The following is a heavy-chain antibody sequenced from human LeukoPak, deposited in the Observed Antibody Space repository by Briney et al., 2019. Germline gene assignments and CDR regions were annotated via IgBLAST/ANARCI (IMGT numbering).Heavy chain of an antibody. CDR2: ISSSSSYI. J-gene: IGHJ6*02. CDR3: ARGGLYDFWSGYYPYYYYYGMDV. Sequence: GGSLTLSCAASGFTFSSYSMNWVRQAPGKGLEWVSSISSSSSYIYYADSVKGRFTISRDNAKNSLYLQMNSLRAEDTAVYYCARGGLYDFWSGYYPYYYYYGMDVWGQATTATVSS. CDR1: GFTFSSYS. D-gene: IGHD3-3*01. V-gene: IGHV3-21*01.